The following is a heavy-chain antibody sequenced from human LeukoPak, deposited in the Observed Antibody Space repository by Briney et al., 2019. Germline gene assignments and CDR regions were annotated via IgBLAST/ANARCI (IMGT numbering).Heavy chain of an antibody. D-gene: IGHD6-13*01. CDR2: ISGDGGST. J-gene: IGHJ3*02. Sequence: QPGGSLRLSCAASGFTFDDYALHWVRQAPGKGLEWVSLISGDGGSTYYADSVKGRFTISRDNSKNSLYLQMDSLRTEDTALYYCAKVSASSWLGAFDIWGQGTMVTVSS. CDR3: AKVSASSWLGAFDI. CDR1: GFTFDDYA. V-gene: IGHV3-43*02.